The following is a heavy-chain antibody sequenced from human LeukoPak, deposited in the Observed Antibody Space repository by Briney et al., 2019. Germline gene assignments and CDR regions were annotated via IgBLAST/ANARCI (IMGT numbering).Heavy chain of an antibody. J-gene: IGHJ4*02. V-gene: IGHV3-53*01. CDR1: GFTVSSNY. CDR3: ARVRDGDYFDY. Sequence: GGSLRLFCAASGFTVSSNYMSWVRQAPGKGLEWVSVIYSRGNTYYADSVKGRFTISRDNSKNTLYLQMNSLRAEDTAVYYCARVRDGDYFDYWGQGTLVTVSS. CDR2: IYSRGNT. D-gene: IGHD4-17*01.